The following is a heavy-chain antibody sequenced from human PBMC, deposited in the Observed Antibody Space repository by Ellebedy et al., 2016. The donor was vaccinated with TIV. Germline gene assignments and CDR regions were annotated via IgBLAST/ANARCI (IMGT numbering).Heavy chain of an antibody. CDR2: VYPGDSET. V-gene: IGHV5-51*01. Sequence: GESLKISCTGSGYRFPNYWIAWVRQMPGKGLEWMALVYPGDSETRYSPSFPGQVTVSADTSISTAYLQWSSLRASDGAMYYCATLAYDTSGYWSFDYWGQGTLVTVSS. CDR1: GYRFPNYW. CDR3: ATLAYDTSGYWSFDY. D-gene: IGHD3-22*01. J-gene: IGHJ4*02.